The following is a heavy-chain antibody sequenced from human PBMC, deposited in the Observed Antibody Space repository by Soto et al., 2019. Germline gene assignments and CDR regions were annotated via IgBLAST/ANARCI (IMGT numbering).Heavy chain of an antibody. CDR2: ISFDGNKK. Sequence: VGSLRLSCAASGFTFSSFSSYDMDWVLQAPGKGLEWVAEISFDGNKKDYADSVKGRFTISRDNSQNILYLQMNSLRSEDTAVYYCARDSLYSGSYFAYWGPGTLVTVSS. CDR1: GFTFSSFSSYD. CDR3: ARDSLYSGSYFAY. J-gene: IGHJ4*02. D-gene: IGHD1-26*01. V-gene: IGHV3-30-3*01.